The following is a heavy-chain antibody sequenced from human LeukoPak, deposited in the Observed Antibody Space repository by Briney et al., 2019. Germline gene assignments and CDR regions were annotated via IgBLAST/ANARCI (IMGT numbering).Heavy chain of an antibody. D-gene: IGHD6-19*01. J-gene: IGHJ4*01. V-gene: IGHV3-30*03. CDR1: GFTFRTYG. Sequence: PGGSLRLSCAASGFTFRTYGMHWVRQAPGKGLEWVAVISQDGTTTYYADSVRGRFTISRDNARNSLYLQMDSLRVEDTAVYFCAREIAVAGPAYDYWGHGTLVTVSS. CDR2: ISQDGTTT. CDR3: AREIAVAGPAYDY.